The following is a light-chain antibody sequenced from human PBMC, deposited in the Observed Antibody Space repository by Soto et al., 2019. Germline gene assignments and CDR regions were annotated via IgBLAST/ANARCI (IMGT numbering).Light chain of an antibody. CDR3: QQTHSLPLS. V-gene: IGKV1-12*01. CDR1: QGVGGW. J-gene: IGKJ3*01. Sequence: IQMTQSPSSVFASVGDRVTMTCRASQGVGGWLAWYQQKPGKVPKLLIYATSSLHSGVPSRFSGSGSGTDFTLSISSLQPEDFATYYCQQTHSLPLSFGPGTKVDIK. CDR2: ATS.